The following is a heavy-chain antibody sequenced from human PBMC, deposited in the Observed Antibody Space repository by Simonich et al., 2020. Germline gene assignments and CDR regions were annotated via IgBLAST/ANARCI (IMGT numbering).Heavy chain of an antibody. V-gene: IGHV3-21*01. CDR3: AGGVYCSSTSCSTYYYYGMDV. Sequence: EVQLVESGGGLVKPGGSLRLSCAASGFTFSSYSMNWVRQAPGKGLRWVSSISSSSSYIYYADSVKGRFTNSRDNAKNSLYLQMNSLRAEDTAVYYCAGGVYCSSTSCSTYYYYGMDVWGQGTTVTVSS. D-gene: IGHD2-2*01. CDR1: GFTFSSYS. CDR2: ISSSSSYI. J-gene: IGHJ6*02.